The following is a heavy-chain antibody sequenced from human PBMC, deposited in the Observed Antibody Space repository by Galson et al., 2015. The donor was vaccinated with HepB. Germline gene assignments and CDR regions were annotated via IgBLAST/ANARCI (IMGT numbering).Heavy chain of an antibody. CDR2: INWDGGST. J-gene: IGHJ4*02. D-gene: IGHD3-10*01. CDR3: ARDPQAYYGSGSYYDY. Sequence: SLRLSCAASGFTFDDYGMSWVRQAPGKGLEWVSGINWDGGSTGYADSVKGRFTNSRDNAKNSLYLQMNSLRAEDTALYHCARDPQAYYGSGSYYDYWGQGTLVTVSS. CDR1: GFTFDDYG. V-gene: IGHV3-20*01.